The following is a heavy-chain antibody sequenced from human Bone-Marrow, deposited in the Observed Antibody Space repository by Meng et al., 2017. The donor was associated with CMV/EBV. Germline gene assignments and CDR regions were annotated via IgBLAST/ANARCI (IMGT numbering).Heavy chain of an antibody. CDR3: ARGPARSELSQKYCSGGSCYWFDP. CDR2: VSTYNGKT. CDR1: GYIFPNYG. V-gene: IGHV1-8*01. D-gene: IGHD2-15*01. J-gene: IGHJ5*02. Sequence: ASVKVSCKASGYIFPNYGISWVRQAPGQGHEWMGWVSTYNGKTNYAQSFQGRVTMTRNTSISTAYMELSSLRSEDTAVYYCARGPARSELSQKYCSGGSCYWFDPWGQGTLVTVSS.